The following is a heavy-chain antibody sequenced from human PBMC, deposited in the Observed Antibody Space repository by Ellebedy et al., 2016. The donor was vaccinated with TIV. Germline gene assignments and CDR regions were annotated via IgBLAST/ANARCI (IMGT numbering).Heavy chain of an antibody. J-gene: IGHJ6*02. V-gene: IGHV4-39*01. Sequence: MPSETLSLTCAVYGGSFSSHYWGWIRQPAGKGLEWIGRIYDSGRSSYNPSLKSRVTISVDTSKNQFSLKLSSVTAADTAVYYCARHPLPLSAAQQLNLSLKDYSHGMDVWGQGTTVTVSS. D-gene: IGHD6-13*01. CDR1: GGSFSSHY. CDR2: IYDSGRS. CDR3: ARHPLPLSAAQQLNLSLKDYSHGMDV.